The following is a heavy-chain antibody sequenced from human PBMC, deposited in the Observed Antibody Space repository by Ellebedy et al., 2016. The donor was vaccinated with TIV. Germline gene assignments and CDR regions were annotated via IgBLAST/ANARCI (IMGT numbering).Heavy chain of an antibody. J-gene: IGHJ4*02. V-gene: IGHV3-23*01. D-gene: IGHD5-18*01. CDR3: AKDRTPGDGYWVFDN. CDR2: IVGSGA. CDR1: GFTFSPYA. Sequence: GESLKISCAASGFTFSPYALAWVRQAPGKGLEWVSGIVGSGAQKYADSVKGRFTISRDNSKRTVDLQMNSLRAEDTAVYFCAKDRTPGDGYWVFDNWGQGTLVSVSS.